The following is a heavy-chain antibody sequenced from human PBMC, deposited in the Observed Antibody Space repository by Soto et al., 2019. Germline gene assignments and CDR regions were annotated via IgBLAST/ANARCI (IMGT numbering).Heavy chain of an antibody. J-gene: IGHJ4*02. CDR1: GFTFSSYV. D-gene: IGHD3-16*01. Sequence: QVQLVESGGGVVQPGRSLRLSCAASGFTFSSYVMHWVRQAPGKGLEWVAVIWYDGSNKYYADSVKGRFTISRDNSKNTMYLQMNSLRAEDTDVYYCARAGGGSSFDYWGQGTLVTVSS. CDR3: ARAGGGSSFDY. CDR2: IWYDGSNK. V-gene: IGHV3-33*01.